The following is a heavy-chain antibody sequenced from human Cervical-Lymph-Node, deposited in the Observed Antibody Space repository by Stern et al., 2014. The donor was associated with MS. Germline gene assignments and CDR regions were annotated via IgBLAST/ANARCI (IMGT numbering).Heavy chain of an antibody. CDR2: IYNDDTT. J-gene: IGHJ3*02. CDR3: ARAIFGVNTAAMAPDAFDT. V-gene: IGHV3-53*01. CDR1: GFTVSNNY. Sequence: VQLGESGGGLIQPGGSLRLSCAAPGFTVSNNYMSWVRQAPGKGLEWVSLIYNDDTTYCAGSVNGRLPISRDISKNNLFLQMNSLRAEDTAVYYCARAIFGVNTAAMAPDAFDTWGQGTMVTVSS. D-gene: IGHD3-3*01.